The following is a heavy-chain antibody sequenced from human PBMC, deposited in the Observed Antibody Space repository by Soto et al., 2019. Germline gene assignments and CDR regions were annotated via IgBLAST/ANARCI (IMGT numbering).Heavy chain of an antibody. J-gene: IGHJ4*02. CDR2: IWAHGTEQ. Sequence: QVRLAQSGGGVVQTGRSLTLSCAASGYSITNHGMHWVRQAPGKGLEWVALIWAHGTEQYYADSVKGRFTVSRDTSTNPVYLKMNSLRAEDTARYYCGKDIRSGSIDYWGQGTLVTVSS. V-gene: IGHV3-33*06. CDR3: GKDIRSGSIDY. D-gene: IGHD1-1*01. CDR1: GYSITNHG.